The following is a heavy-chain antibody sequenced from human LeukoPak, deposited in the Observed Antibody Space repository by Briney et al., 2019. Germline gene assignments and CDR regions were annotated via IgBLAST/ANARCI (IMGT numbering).Heavy chain of an antibody. V-gene: IGHV3-53*01. D-gene: IGHD2-21*02. Sequence: GGSLRFYCAASGFTVSSNYMSWVRQAPGKGLEWVSVIYSGGSTYYADSVKGRFTISRDNSKNTLYLQMNSLRAEDTAVYYCARDRDCSGWFDPWGQGTLVTVSS. J-gene: IGHJ5*02. CDR3: ARDRDCSGWFDP. CDR1: GFTVSSNY. CDR2: IYSGGST.